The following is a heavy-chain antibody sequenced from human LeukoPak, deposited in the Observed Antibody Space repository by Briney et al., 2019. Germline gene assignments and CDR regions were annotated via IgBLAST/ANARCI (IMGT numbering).Heavy chain of an antibody. V-gene: IGHV1-69*05. CDR1: GGTVSSYA. CDR3: ARRDDANYFVY. CDR2: IIPIFGTA. Sequence: SVTLSFKASGGTVSSYAISWVRQAPRQGLEWMGVIIPIFGTANYAQKFQSRVTTTTDETSNTDYMQLSSLVTEATTVVYCARRDDANYFVYWGQGTLVSVCS. J-gene: IGHJ4*02. D-gene: IGHD3-3*01.